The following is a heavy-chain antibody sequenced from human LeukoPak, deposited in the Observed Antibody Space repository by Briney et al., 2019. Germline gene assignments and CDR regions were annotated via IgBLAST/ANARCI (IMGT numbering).Heavy chain of an antibody. Sequence: PGGSLRLSCAASGFSSNIYWMHWVRQAPGKGLVWVSRIKSDGTGAAYADSVEGRFTISRDNAENTLYLQMNSLRAEDTAVYYCARDQNGPYYYMDVWGKGTTVTVSS. D-gene: IGHD2-8*01. J-gene: IGHJ6*03. CDR1: GFSSNIYW. CDR2: IKSDGTGA. CDR3: ARDQNGPYYYMDV. V-gene: IGHV3-74*01.